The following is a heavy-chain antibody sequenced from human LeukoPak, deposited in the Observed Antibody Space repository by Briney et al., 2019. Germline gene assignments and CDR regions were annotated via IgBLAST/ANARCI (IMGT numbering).Heavy chain of an antibody. CDR3: ARDRQQLVLGYFDY. CDR1: GFTFSSYA. CDR2: ISDEGSNK. Sequence: GGSLRLSCAASGFTFSSYAMHWVRQAPGKGLEWVAVISDEGSNKYYADSLKGRFTISRDNSKNTLYLQMNSLRAEDTAVYYCARDRQQLVLGYFDYWGQGTLVTVSS. J-gene: IGHJ4*02. D-gene: IGHD6-6*01. V-gene: IGHV3-30*04.